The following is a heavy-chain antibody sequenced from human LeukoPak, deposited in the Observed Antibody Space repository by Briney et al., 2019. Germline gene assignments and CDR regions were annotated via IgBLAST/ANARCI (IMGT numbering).Heavy chain of an antibody. CDR1: GYSFSSAYY. Sequence: PSETLSLTCSVSGYSFSSAYYWGWIRQSPGKGLEWIGSISHSGSTYYNPSLRSRVTISVDTSKNQFSLRLTSVTAADTAVYYCARDVHYVAVWFDPCGQGTLVTVSS. CDR2: ISHSGST. J-gene: IGHJ5*02. D-gene: IGHD3-16*01. CDR3: ARDVHYVAVWFDP. V-gene: IGHV4-38-2*02.